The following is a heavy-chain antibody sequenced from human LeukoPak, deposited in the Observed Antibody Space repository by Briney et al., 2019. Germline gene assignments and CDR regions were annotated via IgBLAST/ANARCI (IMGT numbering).Heavy chain of an antibody. CDR2: INHSGST. J-gene: IGHJ5*02. D-gene: IGHD3-10*01. Sequence: PSETLSLTCAVYGGSFSGYYWSWIRQPPGKGLEWIGEINHSGSTNYNPSLKSRVTISVDTSKNQFSLKLSSVTAADTAVYYCATDMVRGVRRIRGFDPWGQGTLVTVSS. CDR3: ATDMVRGVRRIRGFDP. CDR1: GGSFSGYY. V-gene: IGHV4-34*01.